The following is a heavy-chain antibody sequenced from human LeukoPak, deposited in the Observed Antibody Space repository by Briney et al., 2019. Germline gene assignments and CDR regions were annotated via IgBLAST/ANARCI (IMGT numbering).Heavy chain of an antibody. V-gene: IGHV3-30-3*01. CDR2: ISYDGSNK. Sequence: GSLRXXXXASXFTFSXYAMHWVRQAPGKGLEWVAVISYDGSNKYYADSVKGRFTISRDNSKNTLYLQMNSLRAEDTAVYYCARDRIAAAGINWFDPWGQGTLVTVSS. D-gene: IGHD6-13*01. CDR1: XFTFSXYA. CDR3: ARDRIAAAGINWFDP. J-gene: IGHJ5*02.